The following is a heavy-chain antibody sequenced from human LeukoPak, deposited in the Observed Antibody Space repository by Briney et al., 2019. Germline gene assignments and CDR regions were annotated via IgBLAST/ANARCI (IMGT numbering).Heavy chain of an antibody. D-gene: IGHD2-8*02. V-gene: IGHV3-30*04. CDR3: ARDTTTGYFDY. Sequence: HSGRSLRLSCAASGFTFSSYAMHWVRQAPGKGLEWVAVISYGGSNKYYADSVKGRFTISTDNSKNTLYLQMSSLRAEDTAVYYCARDTTTGYFDYWGQGTLVTVSS. J-gene: IGHJ4*02. CDR2: ISYGGSNK. CDR1: GFTFSSYA.